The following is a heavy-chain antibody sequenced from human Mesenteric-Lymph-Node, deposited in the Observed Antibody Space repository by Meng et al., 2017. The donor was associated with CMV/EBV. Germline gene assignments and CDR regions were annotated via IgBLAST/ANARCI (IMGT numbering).Heavy chain of an antibody. J-gene: IGHJ4*02. CDR3: ARHQRWLKSEGGFNY. V-gene: IGHV4-34*01. CDR1: GGSFSGYY. D-gene: IGHD4-23*01. Sequence: QQGGGEVLTPSETLSLPCAVYGGSFSGYYWSWIRQPPGKGLEWIGEINHSGSTNYNPSLKSRVTISVDTSKNQFSLKLSSVTAADTAVYYCARHQRWLKSEGGFNYWGQGTLVTVSS. CDR2: INHSGST.